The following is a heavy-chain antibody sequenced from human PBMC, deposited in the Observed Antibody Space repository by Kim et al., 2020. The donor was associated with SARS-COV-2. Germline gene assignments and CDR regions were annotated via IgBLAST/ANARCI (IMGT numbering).Heavy chain of an antibody. CDR1: GGTFSSYA. D-gene: IGHD5-18*01. Sequence: SVKVSCKASGGTFSSYAISWVRQAPGQGLEWMGRIIPILGIANYAQKFQGRVTITADKSTSTAYMELSSLRSEDTAVYYCASTDTAMGEGFDYWGQGTLVTVSS. V-gene: IGHV1-69*04. CDR2: IIPILGIA. J-gene: IGHJ4*02. CDR3: ASTDTAMGEGFDY.